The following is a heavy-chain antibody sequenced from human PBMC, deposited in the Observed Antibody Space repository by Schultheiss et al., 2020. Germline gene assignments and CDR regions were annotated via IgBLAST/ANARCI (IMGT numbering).Heavy chain of an antibody. V-gene: IGHV1-69*13. Sequence: SVKVSCKASGGTFSSYAISWVRQAPGQGLEWMGGIIPIFGTANYAQKFQGRVTITADESTSTAYMELSSLRSEDTAVYYCASWRDFHYYYGMDVWGQGTTVNVSS. CDR3: ASWRDFHYYYGMDV. CDR2: IIPIFGTA. J-gene: IGHJ6*02. CDR1: GGTFSSYA. D-gene: IGHD2/OR15-2a*01.